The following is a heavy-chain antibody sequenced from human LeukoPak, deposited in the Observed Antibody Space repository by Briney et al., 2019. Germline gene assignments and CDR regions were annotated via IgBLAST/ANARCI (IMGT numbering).Heavy chain of an antibody. CDR3: ASHSGGYAY. CDR2: VYYSGGT. Sequence: SETLSLTCAVSGGSLSSGAYSWGWVRQPPRRGLEWIGYVYYSGGTYYNPSLKSRVTISVETSKNQFSLKLSSVTAADTAVYYCASHSGGYAYGGQGTLVTVSS. D-gene: IGHD5-12*01. CDR1: GGSLSSGAYS. J-gene: IGHJ4*02. V-gene: IGHV4-30-4*07.